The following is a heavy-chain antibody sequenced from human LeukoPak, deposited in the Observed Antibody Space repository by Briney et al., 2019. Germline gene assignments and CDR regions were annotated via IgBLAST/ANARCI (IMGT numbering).Heavy chain of an antibody. D-gene: IGHD3-16*02. CDR2: INHSGST. CDR3: ARQGGDYVWGSYRSVAVFDY. V-gene: IGHV4-34*01. J-gene: IGHJ4*02. CDR1: GGSFSGYY. Sequence: SETLSLTCAVYGGSFSGYYWSWIRQPPGKGLEWIGEINHSGSTNYNPSLESRVTISVDTSKNQFSLKLSSVTAADTAVYYCARQGGDYVWGSYRSVAVFDYWGQGTLVTVSS.